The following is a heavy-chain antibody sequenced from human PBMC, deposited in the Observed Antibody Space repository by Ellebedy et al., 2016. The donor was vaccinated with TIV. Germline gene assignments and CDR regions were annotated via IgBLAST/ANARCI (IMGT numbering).Heavy chain of an antibody. CDR3: AKDINGYPEDTYFDY. CDR2: ISWNSGSI. D-gene: IGHD6-25*01. V-gene: IGHV3-9*01. CDR1: GFTFDDYA. J-gene: IGHJ4*02. Sequence: GGSLRLXCAASGFTFDDYAMHWVRQAPGKGLEWVSGISWNSGSIGYADSVKGRFTISRDNAKNSLYLQMNSLRAEDTALYYCAKDINGYPEDTYFDYWGQGTLVTVSS.